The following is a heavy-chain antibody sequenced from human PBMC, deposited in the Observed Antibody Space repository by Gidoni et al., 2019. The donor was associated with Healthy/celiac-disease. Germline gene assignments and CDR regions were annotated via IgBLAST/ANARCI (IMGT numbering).Heavy chain of an antibody. CDR2: IYYSGST. CDR3: ARRKVAVPVDI. J-gene: IGHJ3*02. D-gene: IGHD5-12*01. V-gene: IGHV4-39*01. Sequence: QLQLQESGPGLVKPSETLSLTCTVSGGSISSSSYYWGWIRQPPGKGLEWIGSIYYSGSTYYNPSLKSRVIISVDTSKNQFSLKLSSVTAADTAVYYCARRKVAVPVDIWGQGTMVTVSS. CDR1: GGSISSSSYY.